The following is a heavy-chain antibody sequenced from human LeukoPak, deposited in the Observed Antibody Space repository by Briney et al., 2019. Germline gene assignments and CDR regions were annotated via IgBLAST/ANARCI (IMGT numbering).Heavy chain of an antibody. J-gene: IGHJ4*02. CDR3: ARTRYCSGGSCYGFDY. D-gene: IGHD2-15*01. CDR1: GFTFSSYA. V-gene: IGHV3-30-3*01. Sequence: GRSLRLSCAASGFTFSSYAMHWVRQAPGKGLEWVAVISYDGSNKYYADSVKGRFTISRDNSKNTLYLRMNSLRAEDTAVYYCARTRYCSGGSCYGFDYWGQGTLVTVSS. CDR2: ISYDGSNK.